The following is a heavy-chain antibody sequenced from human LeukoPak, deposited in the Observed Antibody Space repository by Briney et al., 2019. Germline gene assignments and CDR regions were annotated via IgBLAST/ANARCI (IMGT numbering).Heavy chain of an antibody. CDR1: GFTFSTYG. CDR3: AKALGPAIVRGVIDY. J-gene: IGHJ4*02. Sequence: GGSLRLSCAASGFTFSTYGMHWVRQAPGTGLEWVAFIRSDGSIKYYADSVKGRFTISRGNSKNTLYVQMNSLRAEDTAVYYCAKALGPAIVRGVIDYWGQGTLVTVSS. V-gene: IGHV3-30*02. D-gene: IGHD3-10*01. CDR2: IRSDGSIK.